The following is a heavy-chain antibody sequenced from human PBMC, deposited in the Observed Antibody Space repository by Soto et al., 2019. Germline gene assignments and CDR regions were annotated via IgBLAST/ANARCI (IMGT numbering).Heavy chain of an antibody. D-gene: IGHD1-26*01. CDR1: GFTFSNAW. CDR3: AREDILGARSFDY. J-gene: IGHJ4*02. V-gene: IGHV3-15*01. Sequence: GGSLRLSCAASGFTFSNAWLSWVRQAPGKGLEWVGHIKTTTDGGTTDYAAPVKGRFTISRDDSQNTLYLQMDSLNTEDTAVYYCAREDILGARSFDYWGRGTLVTVSS. CDR2: IKTTTDGGTT.